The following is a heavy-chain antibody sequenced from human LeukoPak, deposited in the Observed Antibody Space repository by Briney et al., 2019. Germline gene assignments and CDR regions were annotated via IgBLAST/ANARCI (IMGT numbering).Heavy chain of an antibody. J-gene: IGHJ4*02. Sequence: PGGSLRLSCAASGFTVSPNYMSWVRQAPGKGLGWVANIKEDGSEKYYVDSVKGRFTISRDNAKNSLYLQMNSLRAEDTAVFYCAREESSSTYYYFDYWGQGTLVTVSS. D-gene: IGHD2-2*01. CDR2: IKEDGSEK. V-gene: IGHV3-7*01. CDR1: GFTVSPNY. CDR3: AREESSSTYYYFDY.